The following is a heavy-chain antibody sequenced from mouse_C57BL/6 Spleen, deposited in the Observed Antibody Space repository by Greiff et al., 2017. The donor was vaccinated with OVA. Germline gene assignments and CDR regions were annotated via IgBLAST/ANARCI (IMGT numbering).Heavy chain of an antibody. CDR1: GFTFTDYY. J-gene: IGHJ4*01. D-gene: IGHD4-1*01. Sequence: EVHLVESGGGLVQPGGSLSLSCAASGFTFTDYYMSWVRQPPGKALEWLGFIRNKANGYTTEYSASVKGRFTISRDNSQSILYLQMNALRAEDSATYYCARCGLTATYAMDYWGQGTSVTVSS. V-gene: IGHV7-3*01. CDR2: IRNKANGYTT. CDR3: ARCGLTATYAMDY.